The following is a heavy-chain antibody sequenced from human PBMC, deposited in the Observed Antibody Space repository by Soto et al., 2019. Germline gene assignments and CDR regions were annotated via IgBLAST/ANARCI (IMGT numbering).Heavy chain of an antibody. Sequence: PGGSLRLSCAASGFTFDDYAMHWVRQAPGKGLEWVSSISSSSSYIYYADSVKGRFTISRDNAKNSLYLQMNSLRAEDTAVYYCARATIFGVAPDVWGKGTTVTVSS. CDR2: ISSSSSYI. J-gene: IGHJ6*04. V-gene: IGHV3-21*01. D-gene: IGHD3-3*01. CDR3: ARATIFGVAPDV. CDR1: GFTFDDYA.